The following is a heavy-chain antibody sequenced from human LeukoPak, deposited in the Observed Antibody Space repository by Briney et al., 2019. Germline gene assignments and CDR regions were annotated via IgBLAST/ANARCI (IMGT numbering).Heavy chain of an antibody. Sequence: GGPLTLSCAASGFTVNNNYMIWLRHAPGKGLEWVSLIYSGGSTYYSDSVRGRFTISRDNSKNTLYLQMNSLSAEDTAVYYCAKGSMSYEPLYFADYWGQGTLVTVSS. CDR2: IYSGGST. CDR3: AKGSMSYEPLYFADY. V-gene: IGHV3-53*01. J-gene: IGHJ4*02. D-gene: IGHD1-26*01. CDR1: GFTVNNNY.